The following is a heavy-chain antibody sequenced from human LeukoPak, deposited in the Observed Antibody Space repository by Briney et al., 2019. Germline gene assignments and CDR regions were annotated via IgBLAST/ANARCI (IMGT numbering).Heavy chain of an antibody. CDR3: AKDPYSSSWYTHFDY. J-gene: IGHJ4*02. CDR2: ISGSGGST. D-gene: IGHD6-13*01. CDR1: GFTFSSYA. Sequence: GGSLRLSCAASGFTFSSYAMSWVPQAPGHGREWVSDISGSGGSTDYADSVKGRFTISRDNSKNTLYLQMNSLRAEDTAVYYCAKDPYSSSWYTHFDYWGQGTLVTVSS. V-gene: IGHV3-23*01.